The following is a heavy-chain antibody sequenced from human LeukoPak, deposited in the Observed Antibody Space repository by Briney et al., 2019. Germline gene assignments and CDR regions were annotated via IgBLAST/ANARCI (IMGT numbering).Heavy chain of an antibody. CDR2: ISGSGGST. V-gene: IGHV3-23*01. CDR3: ARGSRVTTRLDAFDI. D-gene: IGHD4-17*01. CDR1: GFTFGSYP. J-gene: IGHJ3*02. Sequence: GGSLRLSCAASGFTFGSYPMSWVRQAPGKGLEWVSGISGSGGSTYYADSVKGRFTISRDNSKKTLYLQMNSLRVEDTAVYYCARGSRVTTRLDAFDIWGQGTMVTVSS.